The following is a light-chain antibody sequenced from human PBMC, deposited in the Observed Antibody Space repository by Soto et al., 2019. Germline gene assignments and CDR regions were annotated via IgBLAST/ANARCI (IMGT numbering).Light chain of an antibody. Sequence: EIVLKQSPDTLSLSPGERATLSCRASQSVKNNYLAWYQQKPGQPPRFLIYDASSRATGIPDRFSGSGSGTDFTRTISRLEPEDFAVSYCQQYGSTPLTFGGGTKVDIK. CDR2: DAS. CDR3: QQYGSTPLT. J-gene: IGKJ4*01. V-gene: IGKV3-20*01. CDR1: QSVKNNY.